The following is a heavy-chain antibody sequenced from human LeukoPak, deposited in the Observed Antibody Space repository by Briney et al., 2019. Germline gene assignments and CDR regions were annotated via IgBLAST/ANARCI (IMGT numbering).Heavy chain of an antibody. V-gene: IGHV4-34*01. D-gene: IGHD2-2*01. CDR3: ARGRGCSSTSCYNWFDP. CDR2: INHSGST. CDR1: AGSFSGYY. J-gene: IGHJ5*02. Sequence: SETLSLTRAVYAGSFSGYYWSWLRQPPGKGLEWIGEINHSGSTNYNPSLKRRVTISVDTSKNQFSLRLSSVTAADTALYHCARGRGCSSTSCYNWFDPWGQGTLATVSS.